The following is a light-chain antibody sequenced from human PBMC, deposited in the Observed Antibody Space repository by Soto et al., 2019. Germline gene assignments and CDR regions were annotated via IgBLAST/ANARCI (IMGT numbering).Light chain of an antibody. CDR1: NIGSKN. V-gene: IGLV3-9*01. CDR3: QVWDSSTVV. J-gene: IGLJ2*01. Sequence: SYEPTQPLSVSVALGQTARITCGGNNIGSKNVHWYQQKPGQAPVLVIYRDSSRPSGIPERFSGSISGNTATLTITRAQDGDEADYYCQVWDSSTVVFGGGTKVTVL. CDR2: RDS.